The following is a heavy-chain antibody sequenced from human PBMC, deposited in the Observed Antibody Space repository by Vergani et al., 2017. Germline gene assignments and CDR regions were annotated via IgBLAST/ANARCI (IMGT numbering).Heavy chain of an antibody. CDR3: ARGGIDSSSWFDP. V-gene: IGHV4-30-4*08. CDR1: GGSISSGDYY. Sequence: QVQLQESGPGLVKPSQTLSLTCTVSGGSISSGDYYWSWIRQPPGKGLEWIGSIYHSGSTYYNPSLKSRVTISVDTSKNQFSLKLSSVTAADTAVYYCARGGIDSSSWFDPWGQGTLVTVSS. D-gene: IGHD6-13*01. CDR2: IYHSGST. J-gene: IGHJ5*02.